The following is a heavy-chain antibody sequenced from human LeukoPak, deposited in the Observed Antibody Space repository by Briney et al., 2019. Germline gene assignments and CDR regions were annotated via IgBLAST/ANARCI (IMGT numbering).Heavy chain of an antibody. CDR2: ISSLSTYI. D-gene: IGHD2-15*01. CDR1: GFTFTSYS. Sequence: GGSLRLSCAASGFTFTSYSMNWVRQAPGKGLEWVSSISSLSTYIYYADSVKGRFTISRDNAKNSLYLQMNSLRAEDTAVYYCARRGVCSGGSCYGFSDYWGQGTLVTVSS. J-gene: IGHJ4*02. V-gene: IGHV3-21*01. CDR3: ARRGVCSGGSCYGFSDY.